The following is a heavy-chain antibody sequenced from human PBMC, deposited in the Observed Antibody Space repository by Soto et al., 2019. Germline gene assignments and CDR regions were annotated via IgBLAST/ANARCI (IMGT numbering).Heavy chain of an antibody. V-gene: IGHV3-33*01. CDR3: ARDRIAASSLSRCMDV. CDR2: IWYDGSNK. CDR1: GFTFSSYG. D-gene: IGHD6-13*01. J-gene: IGHJ6*02. Sequence: GSLRLSCAASGFTFSSYGMHWVRQAPGKGLEWVAVIWYDGSNKYYADSVKGRFTISRDNSKNTLYLQMNSLRAEDTAVYYCARDRIAASSLSRCMDVWGQGTTVTVS.